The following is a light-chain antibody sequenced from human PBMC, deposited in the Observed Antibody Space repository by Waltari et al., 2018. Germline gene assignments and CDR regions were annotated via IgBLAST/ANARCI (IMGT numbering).Light chain of an antibody. CDR1: SSDVGGYNL. J-gene: IGLJ3*02. CDR3: CSYTTSITWV. Sequence: QSALTQPASVSGSPGQSITISCTGTSSDVGGYNLVSWYQQPPGTAPKLIIYGGSKRPSVVSKRFSGSKSGNTASLTISGLQAEDEAAYYCCSYTTSITWVFGGGTKLTVL. V-gene: IGLV2-23*01. CDR2: GGS.